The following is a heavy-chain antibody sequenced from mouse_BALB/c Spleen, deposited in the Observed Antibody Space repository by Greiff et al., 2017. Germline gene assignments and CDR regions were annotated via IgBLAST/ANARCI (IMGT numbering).Heavy chain of an antibody. CDR2: ISDGGSYT. CDR3: ARDYYYGSSSWFAY. CDR1: GFTFSDYY. J-gene: IGHJ3*01. V-gene: IGHV5-4*02. Sequence: EVQRVESGGGLVKPGGSLKLSCAASGFTFSDYYMYWVRQTPEKRLEWVATISDGGSYTYYPDSVKGRFTISRDNAKNNLYLQMSSLKSEDTAMYYCARDYYYGSSSWFAYWGQGTLVTVSA. D-gene: IGHD1-1*01.